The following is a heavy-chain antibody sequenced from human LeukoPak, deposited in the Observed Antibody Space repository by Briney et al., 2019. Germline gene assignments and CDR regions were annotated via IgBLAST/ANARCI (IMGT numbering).Heavy chain of an antibody. CDR3: ARAPGYGAAYYFDY. CDR1: GFTFSKVA. V-gene: IGHV3-30*04. J-gene: IGHJ4*02. D-gene: IGHD1-1*01. Sequence: GSLRLSCAAAGFTFSKVAMHWVRQAPGKGLEWVAVVSYDGSYKYYADSVKGRFTISRDNSKNTLYLQMNSLRAEDTAVYYCARAPGYGAAYYFDYWGQGTLVTVSS. CDR2: VSYDGSYK.